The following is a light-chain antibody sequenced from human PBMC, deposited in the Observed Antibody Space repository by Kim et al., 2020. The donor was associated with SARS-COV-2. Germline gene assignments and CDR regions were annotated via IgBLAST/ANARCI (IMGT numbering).Light chain of an antibody. J-gene: IGKJ1*01. CDR1: EDICSW. V-gene: IGKV1-5*03. CDR3: QEYATYSPWA. Sequence: DIQMTQSPSTLSASVGDRVTITCRASEDICSWLAWYQQKPGKAPNLLIYKTSNLQSGVPSRFSGSGSGTEFTLTISSLQPDDFATYYCQEYATYSPWAFGQGTKVEIK. CDR2: KTS.